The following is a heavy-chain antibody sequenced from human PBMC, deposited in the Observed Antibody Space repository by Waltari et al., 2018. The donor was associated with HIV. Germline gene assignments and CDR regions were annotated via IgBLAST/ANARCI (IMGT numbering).Heavy chain of an antibody. D-gene: IGHD2-2*01. CDR2: INAGNGNT. CDR3: ARGYCSSTSCYGDFDY. CDR1: GYTFTSYA. V-gene: IGHV1-3*01. Sequence: QVQLVQSGAEVKKPGASVKVSCKASGYTFTSYAMHWVRQAPGQRLEWMGWINAGNGNTKYSQKFQGRVTITRDTSASTAHMELSSLRSEDTAVYYCARGYCSSTSCYGDFDYWGQGTLVTVSS. J-gene: IGHJ4*02.